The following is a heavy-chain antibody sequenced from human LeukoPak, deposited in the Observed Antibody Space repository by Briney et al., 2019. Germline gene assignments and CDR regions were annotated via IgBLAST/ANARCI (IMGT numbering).Heavy chain of an antibody. V-gene: IGHV3-21*01. Sequence: GVSLRLSCAASGFTFSTYAMNWVRQAPGKGLEWLSSIRSKHIYYADSVKGRFSVSRDDASNSLFLHMNGLRDEDTAVYYCARAMTTETTCYLQHWGQGTLVTVSS. CDR3: ARAMTTETTCYLQH. CDR2: IRSKHI. CDR1: GFTFSTYA. D-gene: IGHD4-17*01. J-gene: IGHJ1*01.